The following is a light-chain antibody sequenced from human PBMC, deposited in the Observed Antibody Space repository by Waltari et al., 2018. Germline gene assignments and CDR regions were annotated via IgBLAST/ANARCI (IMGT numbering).Light chain of an antibody. CDR3: QKFDRSPLT. CDR2: AAS. Sequence: DIQMTQSPSSLSASVGDRVTITCRASHDINNYLAWYQQKPGKVPVLLIYAASTPSSGVPSRFSGSGFGRDFTLTISSLQPEDVATYYCQKFDRSPLTFGGGTKVEI. J-gene: IGKJ4*01. V-gene: IGKV1-27*01. CDR1: HDINNY.